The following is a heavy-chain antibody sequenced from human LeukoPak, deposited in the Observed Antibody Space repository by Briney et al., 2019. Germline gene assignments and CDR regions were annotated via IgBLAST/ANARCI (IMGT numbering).Heavy chain of an antibody. D-gene: IGHD3-22*01. CDR3: ARVGSSGYYTPYYYYYMDV. J-gene: IGHJ6*03. CDR2: IKQDGSEK. CDR1: GFTFSSYE. Sequence: GGSLRLSCAASGFTFSSYEMIWVRQAPGKGLEWVANIKQDGSEKYYVDSVKGRFTISRDNAKNSLYLQMNSLRAEDTAVYYCARVGSSGYYTPYYYYYMDVWGKGTTVTVSS. V-gene: IGHV3-7*01.